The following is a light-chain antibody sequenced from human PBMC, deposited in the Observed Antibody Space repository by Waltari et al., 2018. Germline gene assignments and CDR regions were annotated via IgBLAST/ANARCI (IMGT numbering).Light chain of an antibody. CDR1: QGISSY. V-gene: IGKV1-8*01. J-gene: IGKJ1*01. CDR2: AAS. CDR3: QQYYSYQRT. Sequence: AIRITQSPSSLSASTGDRVTITCRASQGISSYLAWYQQKPGKAPKLLIYAASTLQSGVPARFSGSGSGKDFTLTIRCLQSEDFATYYCQQYYSYQRTFGQGTKVEIK.